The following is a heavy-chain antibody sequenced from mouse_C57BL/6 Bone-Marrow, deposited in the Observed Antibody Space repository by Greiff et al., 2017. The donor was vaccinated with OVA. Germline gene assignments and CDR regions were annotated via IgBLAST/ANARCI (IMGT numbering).Heavy chain of an antibody. CDR3: AKSGLGCLLAAD. CDR2: IWPGGGT. D-gene: IGHD1-1*01. Sequence: VKLQESGPGLVAPSQSLSITCTVSGFPLTSYAISWVRQPPGKGLEWLGVIWPGGGTTYNSALKSRLSISKDNSKSQVFLKMNSLQTDDTAKYYCAKSGLGCLLAADWGKGTLVTVSA. V-gene: IGHV2-9-1*01. J-gene: IGHJ3*01. CDR1: GFPLTSYA.